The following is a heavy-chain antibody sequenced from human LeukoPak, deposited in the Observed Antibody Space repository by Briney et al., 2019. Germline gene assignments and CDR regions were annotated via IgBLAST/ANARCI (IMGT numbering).Heavy chain of an antibody. Sequence: SQTLSLTCAISGDSVSSNSATWNWIRQSPSRGLKWLGRIYYRSKWYNDYELSVKSRMSINPDTSKNQFSLQLDSVTPEDTAVYYCTRVGEASKWFDPWGQGTLVTVSS. CDR2: IYYRSKWYN. V-gene: IGHV6-1*01. CDR1: GDSVSSNSAT. D-gene: IGHD3-10*01. CDR3: TRVGEASKWFDP. J-gene: IGHJ5*02.